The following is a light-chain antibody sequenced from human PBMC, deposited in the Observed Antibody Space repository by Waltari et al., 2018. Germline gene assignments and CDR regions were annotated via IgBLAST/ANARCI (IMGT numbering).Light chain of an antibody. CDR3: QAWDTITVV. CDR2: LDS. J-gene: IGLJ2*01. V-gene: IGLV3-1*01. CDR1: DLGDKN. Sequence: SFDLTQPPSVSVSPGQTFSIACSSGDDLGDKNVCWYQHRPGQSPILVMFLDSVRPSGIPGRFSGSKSGNTATLTISETQPVDEAEYYCQAWDTITVVFGGGTKVTVL.